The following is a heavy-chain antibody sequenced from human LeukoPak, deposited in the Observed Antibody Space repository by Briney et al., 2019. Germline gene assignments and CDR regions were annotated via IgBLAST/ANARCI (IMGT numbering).Heavy chain of an antibody. CDR3: AKLEGYNWNDAGYCYYYMDV. Sequence: GGSLRLSCAASGLTFSTYSMNWVRQAPGKGLEWVSSISSGSTYIYYADSLKGRFTTSRDNAKKSLYLQMNSLRAEDTAVYYCAKLEGYNWNDAGYCYYYMDVWGKGTTVTISS. CDR2: ISSGSTYI. V-gene: IGHV3-21*04. D-gene: IGHD1-20*01. J-gene: IGHJ6*03. CDR1: GLTFSTYS.